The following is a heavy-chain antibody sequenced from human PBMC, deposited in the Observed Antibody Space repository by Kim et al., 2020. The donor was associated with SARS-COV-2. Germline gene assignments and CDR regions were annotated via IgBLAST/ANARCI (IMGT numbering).Heavy chain of an antibody. J-gene: IGHJ4*02. V-gene: IGHV3-15*01. Sequence: GGSLRLSCAASGFTFSNAWMSWVRQAPGKGLEWVGRIKSKTDGGTTDYATPVKGRFTISRDDSKNTLYLQMNSLKTEDTAVYYCTSVMVRGVIDYWGQGTLVTVSS. D-gene: IGHD3-10*01. CDR3: TSVMVRGVIDY. CDR1: GFTFSNAW. CDR2: IKSKTDGGTT.